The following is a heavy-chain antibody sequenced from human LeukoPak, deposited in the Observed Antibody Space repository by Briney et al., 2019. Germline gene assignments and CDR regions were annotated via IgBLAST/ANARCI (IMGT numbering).Heavy chain of an antibody. CDR2: IYYSGST. J-gene: IGHJ2*01. CDR1: GGSISSSSYY. Sequence: PSETLSLTCTVSGGSISSSSYYWGWIRQPPGKGLEWIGSIYYSGSTYYNPSLKSRVTISVDTSKNQFSLKLGSVTAADTAVYYCARVYYSSSYDYWYFDLWGRGTLVTVSS. V-gene: IGHV4-39*07. CDR3: ARVYYSSSYDYWYFDL. D-gene: IGHD6-13*01.